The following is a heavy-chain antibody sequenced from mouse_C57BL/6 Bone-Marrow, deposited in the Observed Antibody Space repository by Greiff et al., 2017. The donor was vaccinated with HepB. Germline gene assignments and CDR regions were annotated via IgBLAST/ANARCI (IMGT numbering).Heavy chain of an antibody. D-gene: IGHD4-1*01. J-gene: IGHJ1*03. V-gene: IGHV1-63*01. CDR3: ARYWDEGYFDV. CDR2: IYPGGGYT. CDR1: GYTFTNYW. Sequence: VKLQQSGAELVRPGTSVKMSCKASGYTFTNYWIGWAKQRPGHGLEWIGDIYPGGGYTNYNEKFKGKATLTADKSSSTAYMQFSSLTSEDSAIYYCARYWDEGYFDVWGTGTTVTVSS.